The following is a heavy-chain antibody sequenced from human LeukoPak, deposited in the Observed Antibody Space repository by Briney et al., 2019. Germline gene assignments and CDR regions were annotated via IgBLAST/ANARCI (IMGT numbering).Heavy chain of an antibody. V-gene: IGHV3-23*01. CDR2: ISGTSGST. CDR1: GFTFSSYA. J-gene: IGHJ4*02. CDR3: AKDSRPLWFGELLRLFDY. D-gene: IGHD3-10*01. Sequence: GGSLRLPCAAPGFTFSSYAMSWVRQAPGKGLEWVSAISGTSGSTYYADSVMGRFTISRDNSKNTLYLQMNSLRAEDTGVYYCAKDSRPLWFGELLRLFDYWGQGTLVTVSS.